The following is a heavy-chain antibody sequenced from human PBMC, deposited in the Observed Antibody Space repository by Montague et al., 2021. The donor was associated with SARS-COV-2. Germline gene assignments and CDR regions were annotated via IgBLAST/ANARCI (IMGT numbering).Heavy chain of an antibody. V-gene: IGHV4-59*12. J-gene: IGHJ6*02. CDR1: GGSISPYY. CDR2: TSYSGST. D-gene: IGHD3-3*01. CDR3: ARWGEYYDSPYYYYAMDV. Sequence: SETRSITCTVSGGSISPYYWSWIRQSPGKGLECIGYTSYSGSTDYNPSLKSRVTISIDTSKNQFSWKLSSVTAADTAVYYCARWGEYYDSPYYYYAMDVWGQGTTVTVSS.